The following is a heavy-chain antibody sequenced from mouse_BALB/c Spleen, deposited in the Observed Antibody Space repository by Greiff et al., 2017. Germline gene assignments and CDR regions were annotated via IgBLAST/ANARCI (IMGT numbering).Heavy chain of an antibody. J-gene: IGHJ1*01. CDR1: GFTFSSFG. CDR3: ARGPLDGSSCGWYFDV. CDR2: ISRGSSTI. V-gene: IGHV5-17*02. Sequence: EVKLVESGGGLVQPGGSRKLSCAASGFTFSSFGMHWVRQAPEKGLEWVAYISRGSSTIYYADTVKGRFTISRDNPKNTLFLQMTSLRSEDTAMYYCARGPLDGSSCGWYFDVWGAGTTVTVSS. D-gene: IGHD1-1*01.